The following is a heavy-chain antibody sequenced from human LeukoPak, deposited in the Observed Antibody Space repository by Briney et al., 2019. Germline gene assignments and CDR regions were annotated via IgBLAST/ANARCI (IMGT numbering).Heavy chain of an antibody. CDR1: GGSFSGYY. D-gene: IGHD5-18*01. J-gene: IGHJ4*02. CDR2: INHSGST. V-gene: IGHV4-34*01. CDR3: ARETWIQLWLRGGYFDY. Sequence: PSETLSLTCAVYGGSFSGYYWSWIRQPPGKGLEWIGEINHSGSTNYNPSLKSRVTISVDTSKNQFSLKLSSVTAADTAVYHCARETWIQLWLRGGYFDYWGQGTLVTVSS.